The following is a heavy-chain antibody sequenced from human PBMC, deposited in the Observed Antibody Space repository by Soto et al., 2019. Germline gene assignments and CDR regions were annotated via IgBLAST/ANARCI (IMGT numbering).Heavy chain of an antibody. CDR3: ARVASNYYYYYGMDV. V-gene: IGHV3-53*02. J-gene: IGHJ6*02. CDR2: IYSGGST. D-gene: IGHD4-4*01. Sequence: EVQLVETGGGLIQPGGSLRLSCAASGFTVSSNYMSWVRQAPGKGLEWVSVIYSGGSTYYADSVKGRFTISIDNSKNPLYLQMHSLGAADTAVYYCARVASNYYYYYGMDVWGQGTTVTVSS. CDR1: GFTVSSNY.